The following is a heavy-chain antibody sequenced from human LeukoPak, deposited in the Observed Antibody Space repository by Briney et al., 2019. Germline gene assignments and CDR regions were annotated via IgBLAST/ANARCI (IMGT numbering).Heavy chain of an antibody. CDR3: ALKGSITMISYWFDP. V-gene: IGHV1-69*06. D-gene: IGHD3-22*01. CDR2: IIPIFGTA. Sequence: ASVKVSCRASGGTFSSYAISWVRQAPGQGLEWMGGIIPIFGTANYAQKFQGRVTITADKSTSTAYMELSSLRSEDTAVYYCALKGSITMISYWFDPWGQGTLVTVSS. CDR1: GGTFSSYA. J-gene: IGHJ5*02.